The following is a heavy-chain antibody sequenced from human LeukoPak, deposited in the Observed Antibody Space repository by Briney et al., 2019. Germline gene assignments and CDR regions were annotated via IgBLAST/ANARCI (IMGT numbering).Heavy chain of an antibody. CDR1: GHNFTTYW. CDR2: IYPTDSET. J-gene: IGHJ6*04. V-gene: IGHV5-51*01. CDR3: TSRRAPYYFYIDV. D-gene: IGHD3-10*01. Sequence: GESLKISCQGSGHNFTTYWIGWVRQKPGEGLEWMGLIYPTDSETKYNPSFQGQVTFSADKSTGTAYLQWDTLKASDTPTYYCTSRRAPYYFYIDVWGKGTTVTVSS.